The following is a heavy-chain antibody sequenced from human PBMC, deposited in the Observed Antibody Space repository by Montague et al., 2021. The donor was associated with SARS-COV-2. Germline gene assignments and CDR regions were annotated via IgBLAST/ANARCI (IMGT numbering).Heavy chain of an antibody. CDR1: GGSISSSSYY. CDR2: IYYSGST. J-gene: IGHJ2*01. V-gene: IGHV4-39*01. D-gene: IGHD3-22*01. Sequence: SETLSLTCTVSGGSISSSSYYWGWIRQPPGKGLEWIGSIYYSGSTYYNPSLKSRVTISVDTSQNQFSLKLSSVTAADTAVYYCARQPLTTMIIVVITQPRWYFDLWGRGTLVTVSS. CDR3: ARQPLTTMIIVVITQPRWYFDL.